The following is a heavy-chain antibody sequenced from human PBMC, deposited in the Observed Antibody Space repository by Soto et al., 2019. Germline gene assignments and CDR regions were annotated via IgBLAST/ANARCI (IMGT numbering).Heavy chain of an antibody. Sequence: GGSLRLSCAASGLTFSSYGMHWVRQAPGKGLEWVAVISYDGSNKYYADSVKSRLTISRDNSKNTLYLQMNSLRAEDTAVYYCTKEDYYDCSVAFDIWGQGTMVTVSS. CDR1: GLTFSSYG. CDR2: ISYDGSNK. J-gene: IGHJ3*02. V-gene: IGHV3-30*18. CDR3: TKEDYYDCSVAFDI. D-gene: IGHD3-22*01.